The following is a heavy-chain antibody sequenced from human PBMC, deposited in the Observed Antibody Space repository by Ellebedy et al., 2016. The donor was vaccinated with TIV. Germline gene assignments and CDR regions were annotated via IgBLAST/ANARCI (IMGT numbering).Heavy chain of an antibody. D-gene: IGHD5-12*01. Sequence: ASVKVSCXASGYTFTSYGINWVRQAPGQGLEWMGWISAYNGNTNYAQKLQGRVTMTTDTSTSTAYMELRSLRSDDTAVYYCARDRGYSGYDFCTDGFDIWGQGTMVTVSS. CDR2: ISAYNGNT. V-gene: IGHV1-18*04. CDR3: ARDRGYSGYDFCTDGFDI. CDR1: GYTFTSYG. J-gene: IGHJ3*02.